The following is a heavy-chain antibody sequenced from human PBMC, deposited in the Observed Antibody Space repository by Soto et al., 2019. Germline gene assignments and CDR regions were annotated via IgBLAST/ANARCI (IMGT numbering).Heavy chain of an antibody. CDR1: GGTLSSHA. J-gene: IGHJ6*02. V-gene: IGHV1-69*13. CDR3: VCIFSGGYSYGFYYYGLDV. Sequence: ASVKVSCKASGGTLSSHAISWVRQAPGQRLEWMGGIIPIFGTADYAQKFQGRVTITADESTSTAYMELSSLRSQDTAVYYCVCIFSGGYSYGFYYYGLDVWGQGTTVTVSS. D-gene: IGHD5-18*01. CDR2: IIPIFGTA.